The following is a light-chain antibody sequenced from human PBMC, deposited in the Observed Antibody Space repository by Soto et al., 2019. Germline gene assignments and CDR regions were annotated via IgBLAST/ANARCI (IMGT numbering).Light chain of an antibody. CDR1: QSISNW. J-gene: IGKJ1*01. V-gene: IGKV1-5*03. Sequence: DIPMTQSPSTLSASVGDRVTITCRASQSISNWLAWYQQKPGKAPNLLIYKASSLESGVPSRFSGSGSGTEFTLTISGLQPDDFATYYCQQYYSFWTFGQGTKVEIK. CDR2: KAS. CDR3: QQYYSFWT.